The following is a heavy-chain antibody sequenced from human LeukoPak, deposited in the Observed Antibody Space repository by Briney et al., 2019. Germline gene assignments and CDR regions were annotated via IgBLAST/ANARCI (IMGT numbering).Heavy chain of an antibody. J-gene: IGHJ4*02. CDR2: INPSGGST. D-gene: IGHD1-1*01. V-gene: IGHV1-46*01. CDR3: AREVAYLERRGDFDY. CDR1: GYTFTSYY. Sequence: GASVKVSCKASGYTFTSYYMHWARQAPGQGLEWMGIINPSGGSTSYAQKFQGRVTMTRDTSTSTVYMELSSLRSEDTAVYYCAREVAYLERRGDFDYWGQGTLVTVSS.